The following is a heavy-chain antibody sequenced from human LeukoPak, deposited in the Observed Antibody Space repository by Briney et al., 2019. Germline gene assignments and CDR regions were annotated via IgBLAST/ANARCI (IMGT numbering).Heavy chain of an antibody. CDR3: ARRYDILTGPNWFDP. CDR1: GYSFTSYW. J-gene: IGHJ5*02. D-gene: IGHD3-9*01. CDR2: IDPSDSYT. V-gene: IGHV5-10-1*01. Sequence: GESLRISCKGSGYSFTSYWISWVRQMPGKGLERMGRIDPSDSYTNYSPSFQGHVTISADRSISTAYLQWSSLKASDTAMYYCARRYDILTGPNWFDPWGQGTLVTVSS.